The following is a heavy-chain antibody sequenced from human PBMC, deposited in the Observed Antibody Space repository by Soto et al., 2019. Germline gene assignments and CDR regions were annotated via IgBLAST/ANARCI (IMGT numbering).Heavy chain of an antibody. CDR3: ARGPSSIAARTLDY. J-gene: IGHJ4*02. V-gene: IGHV4-34*01. CDR2: INHSGST. CDR1: GGSFSGYY. D-gene: IGHD6-6*01. Sequence: SETLSLTCAVYGGSFSGYYWSWIRQPPGKGLEWIGEINHSGSTNYNPSLKSRVTISVDTSKNQFSLKLSFVTAADTAVYYCARGPSSIAARTLDYWGQGTLVTVSS.